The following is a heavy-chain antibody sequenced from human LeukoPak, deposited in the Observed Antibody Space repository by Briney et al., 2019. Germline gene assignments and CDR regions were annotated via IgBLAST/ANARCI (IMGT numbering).Heavy chain of an antibody. CDR3: ARDLSSGWPYYYYYMDV. CDR1: GHTFTSYA. J-gene: IGHJ6*03. CDR2: INTNTGNP. D-gene: IGHD6-19*01. Sequence: ASVKVSCKASGHTFTSYAMNWVRQAPGQGLEGRGWINTNTGNPTYAQGFTGRFVFSLDTSVSTAYLQISSLKAEDTAVYYCARDLSSGWPYYYYYMDVWGKGTTVTVSS. V-gene: IGHV7-4-1*02.